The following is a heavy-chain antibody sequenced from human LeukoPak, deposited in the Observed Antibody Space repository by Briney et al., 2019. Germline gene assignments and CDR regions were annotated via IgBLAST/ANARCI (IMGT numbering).Heavy chain of an antibody. CDR3: ARAIVPMNAFDI. V-gene: IGHV4-59*01. CDR1: GGSISSYY. D-gene: IGHD6-6*01. J-gene: IGHJ3*02. Sequence: SETLSLTCTVSGGSISSYYWSWIRQPPGKGLEWIGYIYYSGSTNYNPSLKSRVTISVDTSKNQFSLKLSSVTAADTAVYYCARAIVPMNAFDIWGQGTMVTVSS. CDR2: IYYSGST.